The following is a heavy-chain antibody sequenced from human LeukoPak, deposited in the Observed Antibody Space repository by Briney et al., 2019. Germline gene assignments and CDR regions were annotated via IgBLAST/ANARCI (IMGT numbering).Heavy chain of an antibody. Sequence: PSETLSLTCTVSGGSISSHYWSWIRQPPGKGLEWIGYIYYSGSTNYNPSLKSRVTISVDTSKNQFSLKLSSVTAADTAVYYCARAHSSSWAMDVWGKGTTVTVSS. D-gene: IGHD6-13*01. J-gene: IGHJ6*03. CDR2: IYYSGST. CDR3: ARAHSSSWAMDV. V-gene: IGHV4-59*11. CDR1: GGSISSHY.